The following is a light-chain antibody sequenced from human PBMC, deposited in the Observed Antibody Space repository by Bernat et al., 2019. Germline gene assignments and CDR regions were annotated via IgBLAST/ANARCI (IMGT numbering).Light chain of an antibody. Sequence: DIVMTQSPLSLAVTPGEPASISCRSSQSLLLSNGYNYLDWYLQRPGQSPQLLIYLGSNRAPGVPHRFSGSGSGTDFTLEISTVEAEDVGIYYCMQALQTPTFGQGTRLETK. CDR1: QSLLLSNGYNY. J-gene: IGKJ5*01. V-gene: IGKV2-28*01. CDR3: MQALQTPT. CDR2: LGS.